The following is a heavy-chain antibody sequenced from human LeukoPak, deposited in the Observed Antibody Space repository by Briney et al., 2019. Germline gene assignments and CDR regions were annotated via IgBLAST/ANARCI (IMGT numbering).Heavy chain of an antibody. CDR2: IYSGGST. D-gene: IGHD3-3*01. CDR1: GFTVSSNY. CDR3: ARDGAHYDFWSGYFSPLRYYYGMDV. J-gene: IGHJ6*02. V-gene: IGHV3-53*01. Sequence: GGSLRLSCAASGFTVSSNYMNWVRQAPGKGLEWVSVIYSGGSTYYADSVKGRFTISRDNSKNPLYLQMNTLRAEDTAVYYCARDGAHYDFWSGYFSPLRYYYGMDVWGQGPTVTVSS.